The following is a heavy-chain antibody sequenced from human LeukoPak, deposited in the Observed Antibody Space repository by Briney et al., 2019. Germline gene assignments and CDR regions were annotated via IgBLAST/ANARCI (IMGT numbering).Heavy chain of an antibody. V-gene: IGHV3-21*01. CDR3: ARDRVYYYDSSGYYPPLADAFDI. Sequence: GGSLRLSCAASGFTFSSYSMNWVRQAPGKGLEWVSSISISSSYIHSADSVRGRFTISRDNAKNSLYLQMNSLRAEDTAVYYCARDRVYYYDSSGYYPPLADAFDIWGQGTMVTVSS. CDR1: GFTFSSYS. J-gene: IGHJ3*02. D-gene: IGHD3-22*01. CDR2: ISISSSYI.